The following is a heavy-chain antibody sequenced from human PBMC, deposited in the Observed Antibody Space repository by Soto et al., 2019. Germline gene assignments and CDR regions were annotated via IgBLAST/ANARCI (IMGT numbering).Heavy chain of an antibody. J-gene: IGHJ4*02. CDR3: AKVQDIVVVVAANDY. Sequence: EVQLLESGGGLVQPGGSLRLSCAASGFAFSAYAMSWVRQAPGKGLEWVSAISGSGGSTYYADSVKGRFTISRDNSKNTLYLQMNSLRAEDTAVYYCAKVQDIVVVVAANDYWGQGTLVTVSS. D-gene: IGHD2-15*01. CDR2: ISGSGGST. CDR1: GFAFSAYA. V-gene: IGHV3-23*01.